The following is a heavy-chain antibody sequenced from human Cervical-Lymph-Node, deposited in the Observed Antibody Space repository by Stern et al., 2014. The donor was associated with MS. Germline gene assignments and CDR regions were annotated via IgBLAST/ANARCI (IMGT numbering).Heavy chain of an antibody. J-gene: IGHJ4*02. CDR1: GYTFTSYY. CDR3: ARDWEGKHYYDSSGYPDY. D-gene: IGHD3-22*01. CDR2: INPSGGST. Sequence: DQLVESGAEVKKPGASVKVSCKASGYTFTSYYMHWVRQAPGQGLEWMGIINPSGGSTSYAQKFQGRVTMTRDTSTSTVYMELSSLRSEDTAVYYCARDWEGKHYYDSSGYPDYWGQGTLVTVSS. V-gene: IGHV1-46*03.